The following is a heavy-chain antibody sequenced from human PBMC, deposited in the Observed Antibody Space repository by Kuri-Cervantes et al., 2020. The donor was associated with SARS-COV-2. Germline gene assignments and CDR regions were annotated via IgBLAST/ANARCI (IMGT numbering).Heavy chain of an antibody. V-gene: IGHV1-69*06. CDR3: ARASVSYYDILTGYYGTKNSPFDP. D-gene: IGHD3-9*01. CDR1: GGTFSSYA. CDR2: IIPIFGTA. Sequence: SVKVSCKASGGTFSSYAISWVRQAPGQGLEWMGGIIPIFGTANYAQKFQGRVTITVDKSTSTAYMELSSLRSEDTAVYYCARASVSYYDILTGYYGTKNSPFDPWGQGTLVTVSS. J-gene: IGHJ5*02.